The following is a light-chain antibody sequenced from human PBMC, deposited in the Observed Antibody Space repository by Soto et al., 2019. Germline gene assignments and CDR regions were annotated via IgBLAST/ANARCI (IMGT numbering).Light chain of an antibody. Sequence: IHITHSPSTLSSSVGDRVTITCRASQSVGSWLAWYQQKPGKAPKLLIYKASRLESGVPSRFSGSESGTEFTLTISNLQTDDFATYYCQQYHKFWTFGQGTKVDIK. CDR1: QSVGSW. J-gene: IGKJ1*01. CDR2: KAS. CDR3: QQYHKFWT. V-gene: IGKV1-5*03.